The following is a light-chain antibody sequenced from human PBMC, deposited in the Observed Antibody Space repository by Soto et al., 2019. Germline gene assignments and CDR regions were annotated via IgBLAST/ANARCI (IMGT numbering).Light chain of an antibody. Sequence: DIQMTQSPSTLSASVGDRVTITCRASQTISNWLAWYQQKPGKAPRLLIYDASTLESGVPSRFSGSASGTEFTLTISSLQPDDFATDYGQQHTFGQGTKLEIK. CDR3: QQHT. J-gene: IGKJ2*01. CDR1: QTISNW. CDR2: DAS. V-gene: IGKV1-5*01.